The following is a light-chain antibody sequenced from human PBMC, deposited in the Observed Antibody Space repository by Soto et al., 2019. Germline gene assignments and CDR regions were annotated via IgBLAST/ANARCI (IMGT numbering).Light chain of an antibody. CDR3: QQSGNSPLT. CDR1: QSGSGRY. J-gene: IGKJ4*01. CDR2: GAS. V-gene: IGKV3-20*01. Sequence: IVLTQSPGTLFLSPGETATLSCRASQSGSGRYLAWYQQKPGQAPRLLISGASRRATGVPDRFSVSGSGTDVTITISGLEHEDGAVYYGQQSGNSPLTFGGGTKVDIK.